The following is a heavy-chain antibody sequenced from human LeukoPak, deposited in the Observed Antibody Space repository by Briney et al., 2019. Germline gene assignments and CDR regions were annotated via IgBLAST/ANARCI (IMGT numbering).Heavy chain of an antibody. CDR3: ARDVLGDYDY. J-gene: IGHJ4*02. CDR1: GFTFSSYS. CDR2: ISRSSSFI. D-gene: IGHD4-17*01. V-gene: IGHV3-21*01. Sequence: PGGSLRLSCAASGFTFSSYSMNWVRQAPGKGLEWVSSISRSSSFIYYADSVKGRFTISRDNAKNSLYLQMNSLRAEDTAVYYCARDVLGDYDYWGQGTLVSVSS.